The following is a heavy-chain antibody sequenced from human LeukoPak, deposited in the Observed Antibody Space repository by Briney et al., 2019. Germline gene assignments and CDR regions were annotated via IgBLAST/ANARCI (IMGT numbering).Heavy chain of an antibody. CDR2: ISSSSSYI. CDR1: GFTLSSYS. Sequence: PGGSLRLSCAASGFTLSSYSMNWVRQAPGKGLEWVSSISSSSSYIYYADSVKGRFTISRDNAKNSLYLQMNSLRAEDTAVYYCARDGESNYYDSSGYYPFDYWGQGTLVTVSS. V-gene: IGHV3-21*01. J-gene: IGHJ4*02. CDR3: ARDGESNYYDSSGYYPFDY. D-gene: IGHD3-22*01.